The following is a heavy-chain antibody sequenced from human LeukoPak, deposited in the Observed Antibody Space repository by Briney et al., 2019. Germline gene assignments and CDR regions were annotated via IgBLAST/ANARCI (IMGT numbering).Heavy chain of an antibody. V-gene: IGHV4-61*01. CDR3: ARVRIVGATTDYYYYYYMDV. CDR2: IYYSGST. CDR1: GGSISSSSYY. J-gene: IGHJ6*03. D-gene: IGHD1-26*01. Sequence: PSETLSLTCTVSGGSISSSSYYWSWIRQPPGKGLEWIGYIYYSGSTNYNPSLKSRVTISVDTSKNQFSLKLSSVTAADTAVYYCARVRIVGATTDYYYYYYMDVWGKGTTVTVSS.